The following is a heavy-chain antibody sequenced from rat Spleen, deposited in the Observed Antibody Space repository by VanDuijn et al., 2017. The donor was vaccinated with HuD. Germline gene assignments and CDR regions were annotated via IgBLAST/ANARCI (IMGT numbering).Heavy chain of an antibody. CDR2: ISYDGSST. J-gene: IGHJ2*01. V-gene: IGHV5-58*01. Sequence: EVQLVETGGGLVQPGRSLKLSCVASGFSFSSYWMYWTRQAPGKGLEWVATISYDGSSTYYRDSVKGRFTISRDNAKSTLYLQMDSLRSEDTATYYCTTDRLGADYFDYWGQGVMVTVSS. D-gene: IGHD5-1*01. CDR3: TTDRLGADYFDY. CDR1: GFSFSSYW.